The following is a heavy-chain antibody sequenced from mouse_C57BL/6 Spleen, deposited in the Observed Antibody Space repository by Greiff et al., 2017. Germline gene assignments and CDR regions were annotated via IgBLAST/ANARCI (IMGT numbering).Heavy chain of an antibody. CDR3: ARGGGYYPDFDY. V-gene: IGHV3-6*01. Sequence: VQLKESGPGLVKPSQSLSLTCSVTGYSITSGYYWNWIRQFPGNKLEWMGYISYDGSNNYNPSLKNRISITRDPSKNQFFLKLNSVTTEDTATYYCARGGGYYPDFDYWGQGTTLTVSS. J-gene: IGHJ2*01. CDR1: GYSITSGYY. D-gene: IGHD2-3*01. CDR2: ISYDGSN.